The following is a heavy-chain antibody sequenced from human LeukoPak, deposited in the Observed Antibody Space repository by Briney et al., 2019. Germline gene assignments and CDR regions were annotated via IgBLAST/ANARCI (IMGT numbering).Heavy chain of an antibody. CDR3: ARVSQRYGMDV. Sequence: PGRSLRLSCAASGSTFSSYGMHWVRQAPGKGLEWVAVIWYDGSNKYYADSVKGRFTISRDNSKNTLYLQMNSLRAEDTAVYYCARVSQRYGMDVWGQGTTVTVSS. J-gene: IGHJ6*02. V-gene: IGHV3-33*01. CDR2: IWYDGSNK. CDR1: GSTFSSYG.